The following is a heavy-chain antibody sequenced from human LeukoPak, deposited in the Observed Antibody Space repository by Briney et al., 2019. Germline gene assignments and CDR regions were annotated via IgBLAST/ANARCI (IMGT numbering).Heavy chain of an antibody. CDR2: IRYDGSNK. V-gene: IGHV3-33*03. CDR3: ADPGVGF. Sequence: PGRSLRLSCAASGFTFSSYGMHWVRQAPGKGLEWVAFIRYDGSNKYYADSVKGRFTISRDNTKNSLYLQMNSLRVEDTAVYYCADPGVGFWGQGTLVTVSS. D-gene: IGHD2-8*01. CDR1: GFTFSSYG. J-gene: IGHJ4*02.